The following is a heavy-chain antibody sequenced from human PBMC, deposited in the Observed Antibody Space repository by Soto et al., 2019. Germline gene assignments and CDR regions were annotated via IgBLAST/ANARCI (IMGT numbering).Heavy chain of an antibody. CDR3: ARASGSYYDDAFDI. Sequence: SWKVSCNAAAYTFISYGISWVRLAPGQGLELVGWISAYNGNTNYAQKLQGRVTMTTDTSTSTAYMEVRSLRSDDTAVYYCARASGSYYDDAFDICGRGTIVT. D-gene: IGHD1-26*01. CDR2: ISAYNGNT. V-gene: IGHV1-18*01. J-gene: IGHJ3*02. CDR1: AYTFISYG.